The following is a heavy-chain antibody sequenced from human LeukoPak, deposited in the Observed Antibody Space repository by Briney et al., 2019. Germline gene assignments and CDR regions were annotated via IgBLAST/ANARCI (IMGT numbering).Heavy chain of an antibody. CDR1: GGSIGISSYY. Sequence: SETLSLTCTVSGGSIGISSYYWGWIRQPPGKGLELNGSLYYGGSTHYNPSLKSRVTISADTSKNHIVLKLPSVTAADTAVYFCARRVGFYGSGSLNYFDPWGQGILVSVSS. V-gene: IGHV4-39*02. CDR2: LYYGGST. CDR3: ARRVGFYGSGSLNYFDP. D-gene: IGHD3-10*01. J-gene: IGHJ5*01.